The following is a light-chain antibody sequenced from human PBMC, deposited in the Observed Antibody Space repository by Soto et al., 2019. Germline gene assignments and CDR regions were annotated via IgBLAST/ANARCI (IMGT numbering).Light chain of an antibody. CDR2: DAS. J-gene: IGKJ4*01. V-gene: IGKV3-15*01. CDR1: QNVYNN. Sequence: GEGATLSCKASQNVYNNLAWYQQRPGQPPRLLIYDASTRATGISARFSGSGYGTEFTLTISSLPSEDFAVYFCQQCRNWPLTFGGGTKV. CDR3: QQCRNWPLT.